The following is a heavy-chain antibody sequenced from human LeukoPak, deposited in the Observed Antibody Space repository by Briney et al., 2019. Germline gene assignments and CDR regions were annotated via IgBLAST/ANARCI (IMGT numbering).Heavy chain of an antibody. V-gene: IGHV4-59*01. Sequence: SETLSLTCTVSGGSTDSYYYWSWIRQPPGKGLEWIGYIDYSGRTKYNPSLQSRVTISVDTSKTQFSLRLGSVTAADTAMYYCARAVTTGLDYFDYWGQGTLVTVSS. J-gene: IGHJ4*02. CDR3: ARAVTTGLDYFDY. D-gene: IGHD4-17*01. CDR1: GGSTDSYYY. CDR2: IDYSGRT.